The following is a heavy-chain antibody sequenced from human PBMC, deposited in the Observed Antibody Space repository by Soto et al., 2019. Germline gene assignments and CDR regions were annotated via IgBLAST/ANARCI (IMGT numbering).Heavy chain of an antibody. CDR1: GYNFTSYG. D-gene: IGHD6-19*01. CDR2: ISPHNDRT. V-gene: IGHV1-18*01. CDR3: ARDLYYSSGRYFDHDAFDI. Sequence: QVQLVQSGADVKKPGASVKVSCKASGYNFTSYGISWVRQAPGQGLEWMGWISPHNDRTKYARRFQDRVTMTTETPTSTVYMELGSLRSYDTAVYYCARDLYYSSGRYFDHDAFDIWGQGTVVTVSS. J-gene: IGHJ3*02.